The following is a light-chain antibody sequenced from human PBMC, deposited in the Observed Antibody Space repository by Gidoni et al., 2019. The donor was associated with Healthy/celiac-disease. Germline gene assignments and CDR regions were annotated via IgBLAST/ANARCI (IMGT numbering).Light chain of an antibody. CDR1: QRVLYSSNNKNY. J-gene: IGKJ4*01. CDR2: WAS. Sequence: DIVMTQSPYSLAVSLGERATINCKSSQRVLYSSNNKNYLAWYQQKPGQPPKLLIYWASTRESGGPDRFSGSGSGTDFTLTISSLQAEDGAVYYCQQYYSTPLTFGGGTKVEIK. V-gene: IGKV4-1*01. CDR3: QQYYSTPLT.